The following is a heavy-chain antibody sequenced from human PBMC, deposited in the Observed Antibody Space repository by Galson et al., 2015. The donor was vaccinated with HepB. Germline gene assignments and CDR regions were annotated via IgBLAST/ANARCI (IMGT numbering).Heavy chain of an antibody. J-gene: IGHJ5*02. CDR3: ARGPLVVVLAATQNYWFDP. D-gene: IGHD2-15*01. V-gene: IGHV1-18*01. Sequence: SVKVSCKASGYTFSSYSITWVRQGPGQGLEWMGWISAYNRNTNYAQKLQGRVTMTTDRSTSTAYMELRSLRSDDTAIYYCARGPLVVVLAATQNYWFDPCGQGTLVPVSS. CDR2: ISAYNRNT. CDR1: GYTFSSYS.